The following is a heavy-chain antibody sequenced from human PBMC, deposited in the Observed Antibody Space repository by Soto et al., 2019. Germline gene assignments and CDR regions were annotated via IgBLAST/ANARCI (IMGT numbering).Heavy chain of an antibody. D-gene: IGHD2-15*01. CDR3: AKVGYCSAGSCYYNLYYFDY. CDR2: TTGSGGST. V-gene: IGHV3-23*01. J-gene: IGHJ4*02. CDR1: GFTFSSYA. Sequence: EVQLLESGGGLVQPGGSLRVSCAASGFTFSSYAMSWVRQAPGKGLEWVSPTTGSGGSTYYADSVKGRFTISRDNSKNTLYLQMKSLRAEDAAVYYCAKVGYCSAGSCYYNLYYFDYWGQGTLVTVSS.